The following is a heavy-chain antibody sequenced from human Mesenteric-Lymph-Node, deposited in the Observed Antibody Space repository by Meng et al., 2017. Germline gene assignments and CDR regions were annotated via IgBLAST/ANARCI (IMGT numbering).Heavy chain of an antibody. CDR1: GYTLTGDG. D-gene: IGHD4-17*01. J-gene: IGHJ4*02. CDR3: ARNLVRGYGDYA. CDR2: INVYNGNT. Sequence: FRPVQSGTGVKEPGSSVMVAGKASGYTLTGDGFSWVQQPAGQGLVWMVWINVYNGNTNYAQKFKGRVTMTTDASTSTGYMGLRSLRSEDTAVYYCARNLVRGYGDYAWGQGTLVTVSS. V-gene: IGHV1-18*01.